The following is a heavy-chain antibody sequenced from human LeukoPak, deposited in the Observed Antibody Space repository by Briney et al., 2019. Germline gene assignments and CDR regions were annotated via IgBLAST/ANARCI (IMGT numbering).Heavy chain of an antibody. Sequence: GGSLRLSCAASGFTFSSYAMSWVRQAPGKGLEWVSAISGSGGSTYYADSVKGRFTISRDNAKNSLYLQMNSLRAEDTAVYYCARDLGYSSSSSKTGFDYWGQGTLVTVSS. V-gene: IGHV3-23*01. CDR1: GFTFSSYA. CDR3: ARDLGYSSSSSKTGFDY. CDR2: ISGSGGST. D-gene: IGHD6-6*01. J-gene: IGHJ4*02.